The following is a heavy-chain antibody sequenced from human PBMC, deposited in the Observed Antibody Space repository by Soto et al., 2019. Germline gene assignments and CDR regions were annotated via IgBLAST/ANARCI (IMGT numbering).Heavy chain of an antibody. CDR2: IIPIFGTA. Sequence: SVKVSCKASGGTFSSYAISWVRQAPGQGLEWMGGIIPIFGTANYAQKFQGRVTITADESTSTAYMELSSLRSDDTAVYYCARGSRDFWSGYYTYYFDYWGQGTRVTVSS. V-gene: IGHV1-69*13. CDR3: ARGSRDFWSGYYTYYFDY. CDR1: GGTFSSYA. D-gene: IGHD3-3*01. J-gene: IGHJ4*02.